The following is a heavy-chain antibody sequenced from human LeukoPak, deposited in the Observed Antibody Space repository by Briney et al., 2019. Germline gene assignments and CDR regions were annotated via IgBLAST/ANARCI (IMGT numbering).Heavy chain of an antibody. D-gene: IGHD6-13*01. V-gene: IGHV4-59*01. J-gene: IGHJ4*02. CDR3: ARDRTYGSSWPYYFDY. CDR1: GGSISSYY. Sequence: SETLSLTCTVSGGSISSYYWSWIRQPPGKGLEWIGYIYYSGSTNYNPSLKSRVTISVDTSKNQFSLKLSSVTAADTAVYYCARDRTYGSSWPYYFDYWGQGTLVTVSS. CDR2: IYYSGST.